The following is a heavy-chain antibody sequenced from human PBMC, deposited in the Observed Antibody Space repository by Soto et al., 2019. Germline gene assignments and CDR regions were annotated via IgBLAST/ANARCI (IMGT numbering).Heavy chain of an antibody. J-gene: IGHJ3*02. V-gene: IGHV1-18*01. D-gene: IGHD4-4*01. CDR3: TRGVRDDYTRGAFAI. CDR2: ISADNGNT. Sequence: QVQLVQSGAEGKKPGASMKVSCKASGYIFTNFGINWVRQAPGQGLEWMGWISADNGNTHYAQKVQGRGTMTTDISTSTAFMELRSLRSDDTEIYYCTRGVRDDYTRGAFAIWRQGTMVTVSS. CDR1: GYIFTNFG.